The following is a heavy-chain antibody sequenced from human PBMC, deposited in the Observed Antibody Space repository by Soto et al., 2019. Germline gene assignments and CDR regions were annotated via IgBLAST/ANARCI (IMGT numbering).Heavy chain of an antibody. J-gene: IGHJ3*02. Sequence: GGSLRLSCAASGFTFSSYAMSWVRQAPGKGLEWVSAISGSGGSTYYADSVKGRFTISRDNSKNTLYLQMNSLRAEDTAVYYCAKDSLTGWLLLGLFDAFDIWGQGTMVTVSS. CDR1: GFTFSSYA. CDR3: AKDSLTGWLLLGLFDAFDI. V-gene: IGHV3-23*01. CDR2: ISGSGGST. D-gene: IGHD3-22*01.